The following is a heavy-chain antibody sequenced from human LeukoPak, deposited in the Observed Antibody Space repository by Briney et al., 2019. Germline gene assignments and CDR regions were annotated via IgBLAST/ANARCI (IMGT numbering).Heavy chain of an antibody. CDR1: GFTFSSYA. J-gene: IGHJ4*02. CDR3: ARDGPPIQLWPAGYFDY. D-gene: IGHD5-18*01. V-gene: IGHV3-30*04. CDR2: ISYDGSNK. Sequence: PGRSLRLSCAASGFTFSSYAMHWVRQAPGKGLEWVAVISYDGSNKYYADSVKGRFTISRDNSKNTLYLQMNSLRAEDTAVCYCARDGPPIQLWPAGYFDYWGQGTLVTVSS.